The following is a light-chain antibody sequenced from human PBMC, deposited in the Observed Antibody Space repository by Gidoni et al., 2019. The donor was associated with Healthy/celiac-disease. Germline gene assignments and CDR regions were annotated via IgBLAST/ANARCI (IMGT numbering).Light chain of an antibody. V-gene: IGKV4-1*01. CDR2: WAS. CDR3: QQYYSTPPT. CDR1: QSVLYSSNNKNY. J-gene: IGKJ1*01. Sequence: DIVMTQSPDSRAVALGERAIINCKSSQSVLYSSNNKNYLAWYQQKPGQPPKLLIYWASTRESGVPDRFSGSGSWTDFTLTISSLQAEDVAVYYCQQYYSTPPTFGQGTKVEIK.